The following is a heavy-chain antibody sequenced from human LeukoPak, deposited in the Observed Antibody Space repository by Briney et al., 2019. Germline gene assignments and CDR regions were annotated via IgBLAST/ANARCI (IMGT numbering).Heavy chain of an antibody. J-gene: IGHJ6*03. CDR1: GYTFTSYG. CDR2: ISAYNGNT. D-gene: IGHD2-8*01. CDR3: ARGKHYCSNGVCYMDV. V-gene: IGHV1-18*01. Sequence: GASVKVSCKASGYTFTSYGISWVRQAPGQGLEWMGWISAYNGNTNYAQKLQGRVTMTTDTSTSTAYMELRSLRSDDTAVYYCARGKHYCSNGVCYMDVWGKGTTVTVSS.